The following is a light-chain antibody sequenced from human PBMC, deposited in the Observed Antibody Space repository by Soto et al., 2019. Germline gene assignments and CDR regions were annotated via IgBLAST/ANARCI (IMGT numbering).Light chain of an antibody. Sequence: VLTQSPVTLSLSPGERATLSCRASQTVRNNYLAWYQQKPGQAPRLLIYDASNRATGIPARFSGSGSGTDFTLTISSLQPEDFTTYYCQQSYSSPPAFGQGTRLEIK. J-gene: IGKJ5*01. CDR1: QTVRNNY. CDR3: QQSYSSPPA. V-gene: IGKV3D-20*02. CDR2: DAS.